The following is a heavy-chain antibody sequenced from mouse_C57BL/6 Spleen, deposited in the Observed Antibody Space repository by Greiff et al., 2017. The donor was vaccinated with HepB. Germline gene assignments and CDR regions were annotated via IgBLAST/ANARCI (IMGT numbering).Heavy chain of an antibody. J-gene: IGHJ2*01. V-gene: IGHV5-4*01. CDR2: ISDGGSYT. CDR3: ARDHGYDDFGNFDY. D-gene: IGHD2-2*01. CDR1: GFTFSSYA. Sequence: DVKLVESGGGLVKPGGSLKLSCAASGFTFSSYAMSWVRQTPEKRLEWVATISDGGSYTYYPDNVKGRFTISRDNAKNNLYLQMSHLKAEATAMYYCARDHGYDDFGNFDYWGQSTTLTVSS.